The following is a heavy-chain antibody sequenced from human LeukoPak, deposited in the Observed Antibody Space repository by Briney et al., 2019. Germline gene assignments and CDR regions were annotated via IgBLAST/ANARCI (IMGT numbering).Heavy chain of an antibody. CDR2: IYTPGT. V-gene: IGHV4-61*02. D-gene: IGHD3-22*01. CDR3: ARGIGTSYDSSRDAFDI. J-gene: IGHJ3*02. CDR1: AGSINSGDYY. Sequence: SETLSLTCTVSAGSINSGDYYWSWLRQPAGKGLEWIGRIYTPGTNYNYNPSLKSRVTISIDTSKNQFFLKLTSVTAADTAVYYCARGIGTSYDSSRDAFDIWGQGTMVTVSS.